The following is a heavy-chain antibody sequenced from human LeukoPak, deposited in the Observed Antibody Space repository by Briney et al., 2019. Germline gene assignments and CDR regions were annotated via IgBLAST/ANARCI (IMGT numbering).Heavy chain of an antibody. D-gene: IGHD1-14*01. Sequence: SETLSLTCTVSGGSISSGGYYWSWIRQHPGKGLEWIGYIYYSGSTYYNPSLKSRVTISVDTSKNQFSLKLSSVTAADTAVYYCARDNAELPYNWFDPRGQGTLVTVSS. J-gene: IGHJ5*02. CDR1: GGSISSGGYY. V-gene: IGHV4-31*03. CDR2: IYYSGST. CDR3: ARDNAELPYNWFDP.